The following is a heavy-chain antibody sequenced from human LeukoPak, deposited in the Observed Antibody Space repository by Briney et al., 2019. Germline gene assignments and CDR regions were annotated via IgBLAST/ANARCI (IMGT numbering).Heavy chain of an antibody. CDR2: IYTSGST. J-gene: IGHJ6*02. D-gene: IGHD6-13*01. V-gene: IGHV4-61*02. CDR1: GGSISSGSYY. Sequence: SETLSLTCTVSGGSISSGSYYWSWIRQPAGTGLEWIGRIYTSGSTNYNPSLKSRVTISVDTSKNQFSLKLSSVTAADTAVYYCAREEIGYSSSWYSLDYYGMDVWGQGTTVTVSS. CDR3: AREEIGYSSSWYSLDYYGMDV.